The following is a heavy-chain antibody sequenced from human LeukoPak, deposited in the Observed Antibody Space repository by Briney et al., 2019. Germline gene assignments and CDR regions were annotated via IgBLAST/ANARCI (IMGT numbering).Heavy chain of an antibody. Sequence: SGPTLVNPTQTLTLICTFSGFSLSTSGVGVAWIRQPPGKALEWLALIYWDDDKRYSPSLKSRLTITKDTSKNQVVLIMTNMDPVDTATYYCAHRRDGYNSLDYWGQGTLVTVSS. CDR1: GFSLSTSGVG. J-gene: IGHJ4*02. D-gene: IGHD5-24*01. CDR2: IYWDDDK. V-gene: IGHV2-5*02. CDR3: AHRRDGYNSLDY.